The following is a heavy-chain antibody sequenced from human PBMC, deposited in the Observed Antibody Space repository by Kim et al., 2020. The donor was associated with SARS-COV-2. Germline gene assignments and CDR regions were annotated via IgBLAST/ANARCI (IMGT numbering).Heavy chain of an antibody. J-gene: IGHJ3*02. D-gene: IGHD5-12*01. Sequence: ASVKVSCKASGYTFTSYYMHWVRQAPGQGLEWMGIINPSGGSTSYAQKFQGRVTMTRDTSTSTVYMELSSLRSEDTAVYYCARGGSLGGWLQTWPDDAFDIWGQGTMVTVSS. CDR2: INPSGGST. CDR1: GYTFTSYY. CDR3: ARGGSLGGWLQTWPDDAFDI. V-gene: IGHV1-46*01.